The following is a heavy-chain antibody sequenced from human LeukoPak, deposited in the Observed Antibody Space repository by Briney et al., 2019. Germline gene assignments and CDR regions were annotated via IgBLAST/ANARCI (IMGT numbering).Heavy chain of an antibody. CDR1: GFTFSNYW. J-gene: IGHJ6*02. V-gene: IGHV3-7*03. Sequence: GGSLRLSCAASGFTFSNYWMTWVRQAPGKGLEWVANINRDGSERYYVDSVKGRFTISRDDAKSSLYLQMNSLRAEDTAVYYCARRNAMDVWGQGTTVTVSS. CDR2: INRDGSER. CDR3: ARRNAMDV.